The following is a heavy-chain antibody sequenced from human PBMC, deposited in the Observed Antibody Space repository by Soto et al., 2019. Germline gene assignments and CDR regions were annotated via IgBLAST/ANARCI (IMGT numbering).Heavy chain of an antibody. CDR1: GGSFSGYY. CDR2: INHSGST. D-gene: IGHD2-15*01. V-gene: IGHV4-34*01. J-gene: IGHJ4*02. CDR3: ASRRYCSGCSCRYFDY. Sequence: QVQLQQWGAGLLKPSETLSLTCAVYGGSFSGYYWSWIRQPPGKGLEWIGEINHSGSTNYNPSLKSRVTISVDTAKNQFSLKLSSVTAADTAVYYCASRRYCSGCSCRYFDYWGQGTLVTVSS.